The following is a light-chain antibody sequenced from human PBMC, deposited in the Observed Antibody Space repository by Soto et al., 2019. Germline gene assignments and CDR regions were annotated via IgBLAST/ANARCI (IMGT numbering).Light chain of an antibody. J-gene: IGKJ1*01. CDR1: QSVGSY. CDR3: QKYNNWPPWT. V-gene: IGKV3-15*01. CDR2: GAS. Sequence: EIVVTQVPGPLSVAPGERAPLSCRASQSVGSYLAWYQQKPGQAPRLLIYGASNRATGIPARFSGSGSGTEFTLTISRLQSEDFAVYYCQKYNNWPPWTVGQGTKVDIK.